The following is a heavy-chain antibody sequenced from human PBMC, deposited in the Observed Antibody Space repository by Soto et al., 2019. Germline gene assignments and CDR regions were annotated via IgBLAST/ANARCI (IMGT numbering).Heavy chain of an antibody. J-gene: IGHJ5*02. V-gene: IGHV3-48*02. CDR1: GFTFSSYS. CDR2: ISSSSSTI. CDR3: ARDLVVVVPAGGGDWFDP. D-gene: IGHD2-2*01. Sequence: EVQLVESGGGLVQPGGSLRLSCAASGFTFSSYSMNWVRQAPGKGLEWVSYISSSSSTIYYADSVKGRFTISRDNAKNSLYLQMNSLRDEHTAVYYCARDLVVVVPAGGGDWFDPWGQGTLVTVSS.